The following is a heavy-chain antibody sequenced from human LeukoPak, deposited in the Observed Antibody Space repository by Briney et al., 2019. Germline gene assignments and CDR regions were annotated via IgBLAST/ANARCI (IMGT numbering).Heavy chain of an antibody. CDR3: ARGSVTMKAFDI. J-gene: IGHJ3*02. CDR2: IIPILGIA. Sequence: SVKVSCKASGGTFSSYAISWVRHAPGQGLEWMGRIIPILGIANYAQKFQGRVTITADKSTSTAYMELSSLRSEGTAVYYCARGSVTMKAFDIWGQGTMVTVSS. CDR1: GGTFSSYA. D-gene: IGHD3-22*01. V-gene: IGHV1-69*04.